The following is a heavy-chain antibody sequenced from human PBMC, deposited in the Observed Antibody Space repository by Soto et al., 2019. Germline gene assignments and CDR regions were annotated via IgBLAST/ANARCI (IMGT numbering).Heavy chain of an antibody. Sequence: ASVKVSCKASGYTFTYRYLHWVRQAPGQALEWMGWITPFNGNTNYAQKFQDRVTITRDRSMSTAYMELSSLRSEDTAMYYCASSQGYSSAPFSPFDYWGQGTLVTVSS. D-gene: IGHD6-19*01. J-gene: IGHJ4*02. CDR3: ASSQGYSSAPFSPFDY. CDR2: ITPFNGNT. V-gene: IGHV1-45*02. CDR1: GYTFTYRY.